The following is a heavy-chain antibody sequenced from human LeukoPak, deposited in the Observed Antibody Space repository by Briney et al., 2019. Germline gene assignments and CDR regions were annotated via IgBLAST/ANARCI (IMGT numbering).Heavy chain of an antibody. Sequence: GGSLRLSCAASGLSFSTYAMIWVRQAPGKGLEWVSLISDNGNHIDYADSVKGRFTISRDNSENTLYLQMNSLRAEDTAVYYCAKRTAAGAYSFDFWGQGTLVTVSS. J-gene: IGHJ4*02. D-gene: IGHD6-13*01. CDR1: GLSFSTYA. CDR3: AKRTAAGAYSFDF. V-gene: IGHV3-23*01. CDR2: ISDNGNHI.